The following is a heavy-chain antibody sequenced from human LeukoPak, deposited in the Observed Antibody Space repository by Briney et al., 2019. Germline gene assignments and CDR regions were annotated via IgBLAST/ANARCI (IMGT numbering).Heavy chain of an antibody. CDR1: GNTFTNHA. Sequence: ASVKVSCKASGNTFTNHAMNWVRQAPGQGLEWMGWINTNTGSPTYAQGFTGRFVFSVDTSVSTAYLQISSLEAEDTAMYYCAPWDLGDFWGQGTLVTVSS. CDR3: APWDLGDF. V-gene: IGHV7-4-1*02. D-gene: IGHD3-16*01. CDR2: INTNTGSP. J-gene: IGHJ4*02.